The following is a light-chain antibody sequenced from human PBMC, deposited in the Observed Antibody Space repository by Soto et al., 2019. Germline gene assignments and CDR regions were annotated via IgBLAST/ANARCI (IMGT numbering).Light chain of an antibody. V-gene: IGKV1-39*01. J-gene: IGKJ1*01. CDR3: QQSYSTLTRT. CDR1: QSISSY. CDR2: AAS. Sequence: DIQMTQSPSSLSASVGDRVTITCRASQSISSYLNWYQQKPGKAPKLLIYAASSLQSGVPSRFSGSGSGTDFTLTISSLQPEDFATYYCQQSYSTLTRTFGQGPKVEIK.